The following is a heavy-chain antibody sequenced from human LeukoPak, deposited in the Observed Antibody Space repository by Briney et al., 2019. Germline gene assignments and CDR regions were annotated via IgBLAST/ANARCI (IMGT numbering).Heavy chain of an antibody. V-gene: IGHV3-21*01. CDR3: ARDYRRASGTYNY. CDR2: ISSSSTYI. D-gene: IGHD1-26*01. CDR1: GFTFSTYS. Sequence: GGSLRLSCAASGFTFSTYSMNWVRQAPGKGLEWVSSISSSSTYIYYEDSVKGRFTVSRDNAKNSLYLQMNSLTAEDTAVYYCARDYRRASGTYNYWGQGTLVTVSS. J-gene: IGHJ4*02.